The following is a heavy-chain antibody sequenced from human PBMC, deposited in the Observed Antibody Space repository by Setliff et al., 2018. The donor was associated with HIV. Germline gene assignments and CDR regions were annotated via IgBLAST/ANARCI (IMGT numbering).Heavy chain of an antibody. Sequence: PGGSLRLSCAASGFTFSAYAMSWVRQAPGAGLEWVSAISGSGSYTYYAGSVKGRFTISRDNSKNTLYLQMNSLRAEDTAVYYCAKDSSKIVATINGGYFDSWGQGALVTVSS. CDR1: GFTFSAYA. V-gene: IGHV3-23*01. J-gene: IGHJ4*02. CDR2: ISGSGSYT. CDR3: AKDSSKIVATINGGYFDS. D-gene: IGHD5-12*01.